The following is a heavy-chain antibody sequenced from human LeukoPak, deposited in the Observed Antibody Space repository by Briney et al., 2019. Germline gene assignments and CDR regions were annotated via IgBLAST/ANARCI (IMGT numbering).Heavy chain of an antibody. CDR2: INPSGGST. Sequence: ASVKVSCKASGYTFTSYYMHWVRQAPGQGLEWMGIINPSGGSTSYAQKFQGRVTMTTDTSTSTAYMELRSLRSDDTAVYYCARVGDFWSGFHYYYGVDVWGQGTTVTVSS. J-gene: IGHJ6*02. V-gene: IGHV1-46*01. D-gene: IGHD3-3*01. CDR3: ARVGDFWSGFHYYYGVDV. CDR1: GYTFTSYY.